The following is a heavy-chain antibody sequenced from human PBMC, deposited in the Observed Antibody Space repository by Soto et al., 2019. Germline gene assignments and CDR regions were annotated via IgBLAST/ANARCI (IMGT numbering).Heavy chain of an antibody. Sequence: ASVKVSCKASGYTFTSYYMHWVRQAPGQGLEWMGIINPSGGSTSYAQKFQGRVTMTRDTSTSTVYMELSSLRSEDTAVYYCARDSLNGSVVPADYFDYWGQGTLVTVSS. CDR3: ARDSLNGSVVPADYFDY. J-gene: IGHJ4*02. CDR2: INPSGGST. D-gene: IGHD2-2*01. CDR1: GYTFTSYY. V-gene: IGHV1-46*03.